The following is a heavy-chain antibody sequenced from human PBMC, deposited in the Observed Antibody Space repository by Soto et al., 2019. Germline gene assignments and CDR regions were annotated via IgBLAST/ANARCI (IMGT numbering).Heavy chain of an antibody. V-gene: IGHV4-34*01. J-gene: IGHJ6*02. Sequence: PSETLSLTCAVYGGSFSGYDWTWIRQPPGKGLEWIGEINHSGSTNYSPSLKRRVTISVDTSKNQVSLKLSFVTAADTAVFYCARGFCTSTRCTDYGMDAWGQGTTVTVSS. D-gene: IGHD2-2*01. CDR3: ARGFCTSTRCTDYGMDA. CDR2: INHSGST. CDR1: GGSFSGYD.